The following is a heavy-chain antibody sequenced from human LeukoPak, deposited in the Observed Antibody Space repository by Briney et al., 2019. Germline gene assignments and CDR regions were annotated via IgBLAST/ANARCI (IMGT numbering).Heavy chain of an antibody. D-gene: IGHD3-3*01. Sequence: GGSLRLSCAASGFTFSSYAMSWVRQAPGKGLEWVSAISGSGGSTYYADSVKGRFTISRDNSKNTLYLQMNSLRAEDTAVYYCAKDPRITIFGVVRTYYFDYWGQGTLVTVSS. V-gene: IGHV3-23*01. CDR1: GFTFSSYA. CDR2: ISGSGGST. CDR3: AKDPRITIFGVVRTYYFDY. J-gene: IGHJ4*02.